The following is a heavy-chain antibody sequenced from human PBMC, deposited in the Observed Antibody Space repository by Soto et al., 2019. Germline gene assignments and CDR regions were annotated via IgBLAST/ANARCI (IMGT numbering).Heavy chain of an antibody. Sequence: ESGGGLVQPGRSLRLSCAASGFTSDDYAMHWVRQAPGKGLEWVSGISWNSGSIGYADSVKGRFTISRDNAKNSLYLQMNSLRAEDTALYYCAKSHYYGSGSYYFDYWGQGTLVTVSS. V-gene: IGHV3-9*02. CDR2: ISWNSGSI. CDR1: GFTSDDYA. CDR3: AKSHYYGSGSYYFDY. D-gene: IGHD3-10*01. J-gene: IGHJ4*02.